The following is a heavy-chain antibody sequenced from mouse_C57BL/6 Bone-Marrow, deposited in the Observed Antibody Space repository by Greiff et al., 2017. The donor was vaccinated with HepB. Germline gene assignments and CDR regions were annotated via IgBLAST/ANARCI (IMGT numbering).Heavy chain of an antibody. CDR3: AKLLSGDF. V-gene: IGHV2-5*01. Sequence: VKLQESGPGLVQPSQSMSITCTVSGFALTNYGVHWVHQSPGKGLEWMGVIWRGGITDYNAAFISRLSITKDNSKSQVIFKMNSLQADDTGIYYYAKLLSGDFWGQGTTLTVSS. D-gene: IGHD2-3*01. J-gene: IGHJ2*01. CDR2: IWRGGIT. CDR1: GFALTNYG.